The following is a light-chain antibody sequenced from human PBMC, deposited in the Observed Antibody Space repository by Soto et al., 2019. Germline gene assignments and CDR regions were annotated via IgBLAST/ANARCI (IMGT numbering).Light chain of an antibody. Sequence: ALTQPRSVSGSPGQSVTISCTGTSSDVGGYNYVSWYQQHPGKAPKLVIYDVSKRPSGVPDRFSGSKSGNTASLTISGLQAEDEADYYCCSYAGSYTFEVFGTGTKVTVL. CDR1: SSDVGGYNY. CDR3: CSYAGSYTFEV. J-gene: IGLJ1*01. CDR2: DVS. V-gene: IGLV2-11*01.